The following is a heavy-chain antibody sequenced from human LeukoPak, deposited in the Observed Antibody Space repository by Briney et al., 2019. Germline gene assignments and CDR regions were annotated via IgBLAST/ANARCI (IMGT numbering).Heavy chain of an antibody. D-gene: IGHD3-22*01. CDR1: GYTFITNA. Sequence: ASVKVSCKASGYTFITNAMNWVRQAPGQGLEWMGWINTNTGNPTYAQGFTGRFVFSLDTSVSTAYLQISSLKAEDTAVYYCARRPNNHYDSSGHPFDYWGQGTLVTVSS. CDR3: ARRPNNHYDSSGHPFDY. J-gene: IGHJ4*02. V-gene: IGHV7-4-1*02. CDR2: INTNTGNP.